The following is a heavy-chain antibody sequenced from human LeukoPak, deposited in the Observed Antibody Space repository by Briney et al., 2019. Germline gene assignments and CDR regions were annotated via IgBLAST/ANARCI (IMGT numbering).Heavy chain of an antibody. CDR2: ISSSRSII. J-gene: IGHJ4*02. D-gene: IGHD2-15*01. V-gene: IGHV3-48*02. CDR3: ARDLGGGGRDFDY. Sequence: GGSLRLSCAASGFTFSTSWMSWVRQAPGKGLEWVSYISSSRSIIHYADSVKGRFTISRDNAKNSLYLQMNSLRDEDTAVYYCARDLGGGGRDFDYWGQGTLVTVSS. CDR1: GFTFSTSW.